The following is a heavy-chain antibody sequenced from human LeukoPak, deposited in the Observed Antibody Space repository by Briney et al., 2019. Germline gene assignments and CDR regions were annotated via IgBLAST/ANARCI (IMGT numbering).Heavy chain of an antibody. CDR1: GFTFSTYS. D-gene: IGHD5-12*01. CDR3: ARARSGYSAYDWIH. CDR2: ISSSSSYI. Sequence: GGSLRLSCAASGFTFSTYSMNWVRQAPGKGLEWVSSISSSSSYIYYADSVKGRFTISRDNAKNSLYLQMNSLRAEDTAVYYCARARSGYSAYDWIHWGQGTLVTVSS. V-gene: IGHV3-21*01. J-gene: IGHJ4*02.